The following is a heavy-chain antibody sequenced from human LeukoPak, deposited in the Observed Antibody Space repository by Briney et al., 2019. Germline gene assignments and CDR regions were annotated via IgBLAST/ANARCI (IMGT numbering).Heavy chain of an antibody. D-gene: IGHD3-10*01. Sequence: ASVKVSCKASGYTFTSYGTSWVRQAPGQGLEWMGWISAYNGNTNYAQKLQGRVTMTTDTSTSTAYMELRSLRSDDTAVYYCARGAPYYYGSGSYYDAFDIWGQGTMVTVSS. V-gene: IGHV1-18*01. J-gene: IGHJ3*02. CDR3: ARGAPYYYGSGSYYDAFDI. CDR2: ISAYNGNT. CDR1: GYTFTSYG.